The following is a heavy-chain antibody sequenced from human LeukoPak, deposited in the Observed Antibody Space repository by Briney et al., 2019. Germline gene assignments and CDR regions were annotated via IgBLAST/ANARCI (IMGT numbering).Heavy chain of an antibody. CDR3: ARGETSTYDH. CDR2: ICSGGST. CDR1: GFTVSSSY. Sequence: PGGSLRLSCAASGFTVSSSYMSWVRQAPGKGLEWVSVICSGGSTYYADSVKGRFTISRDNSKNTLYLQMNSLRAEDTAVYYCARGETSTYDHWGQGTLVTVSS. D-gene: IGHD2/OR15-2a*01. J-gene: IGHJ4*02. V-gene: IGHV3-53*01.